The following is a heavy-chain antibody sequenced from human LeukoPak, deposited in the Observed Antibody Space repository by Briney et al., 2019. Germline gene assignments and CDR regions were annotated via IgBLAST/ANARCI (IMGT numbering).Heavy chain of an antibody. J-gene: IGHJ4*02. D-gene: IGHD3-22*01. V-gene: IGHV4-39*07. CDR3: ARGNYDSSGYVDY. CDR1: GGSISSSSYY. CDR2: IYYSGGT. Sequence: SETLSLTCTVSGGSISSSSYYWGWIRQPPGKGLGWIGSIYYSGGTYYNPSLKSRVTISVDTSKNQFSLKLSSVTAADTAVYYCARGNYDSSGYVDYWGQGTLVTVSS.